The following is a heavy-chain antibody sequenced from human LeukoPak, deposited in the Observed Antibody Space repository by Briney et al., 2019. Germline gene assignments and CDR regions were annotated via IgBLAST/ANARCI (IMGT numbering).Heavy chain of an antibody. Sequence: SQTLSLTCAVSGGSFSSGGYSWGWFRRPQGKGLGWIGYIYHSGSTYYNPSLKSRVTISVDRSKNQFSLKLSSVTAADTAVYYCAKVGWNYYFDYWGQGTLVTVSS. J-gene: IGHJ4*02. CDR1: GGSFSSGGYS. CDR3: AKVGWNYYFDY. V-gene: IGHV4-30-2*01. CDR2: IYHSGST. D-gene: IGHD1-7*01.